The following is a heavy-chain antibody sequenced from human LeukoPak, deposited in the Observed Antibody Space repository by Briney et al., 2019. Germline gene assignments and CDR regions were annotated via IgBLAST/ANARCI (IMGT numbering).Heavy chain of an antibody. CDR3: ASGYCSGGSCYGAFDI. CDR2: ISSSSSYI. Sequence: PGGSLRLSCAASGFTFSSYSMNWVRQAPGKGLEWVSSISSSSSYIYYADSVKGRFTSSRDNAKNSLYLQMNSLRAEDTAVYYCASGYCSGGSCYGAFDIWGQGTMVTVSS. J-gene: IGHJ3*02. D-gene: IGHD2-15*01. CDR1: GFTFSSYS. V-gene: IGHV3-21*01.